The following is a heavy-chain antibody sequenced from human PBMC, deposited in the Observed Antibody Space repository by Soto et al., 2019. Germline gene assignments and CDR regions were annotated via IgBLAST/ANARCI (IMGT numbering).Heavy chain of an antibody. Sequence: QVQLVQSGAEVKKPGSSVKVSCKASGGTFSSYTISWVRQAPGQGLEWMGRIIPILGIANYAQKFQGRVTITADKSTRPAYMELSSLRSEDTAVYYCARGVAATYYYYCGMDVWGQGTTVTVSS. CDR3: ARGVAATYYYYCGMDV. CDR1: GGTFSSYT. D-gene: IGHD2-15*01. CDR2: IIPILGIA. J-gene: IGHJ6*02. V-gene: IGHV1-69*02.